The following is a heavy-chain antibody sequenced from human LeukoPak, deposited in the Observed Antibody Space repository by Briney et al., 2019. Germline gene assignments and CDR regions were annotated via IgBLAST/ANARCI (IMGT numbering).Heavy chain of an antibody. CDR3: VSFYETY. CDR1: GNYW. Sequence: GGSLRLSCAASGNYWMHWVRQAPGKGLVWVSHINSDGSWTSYADSVKGRFTISKDNAKNTVYLQMNSLRAEDTAVYYCVSFYETYWGRGTLVTISS. D-gene: IGHD2/OR15-2a*01. J-gene: IGHJ4*02. V-gene: IGHV3-74*01. CDR2: INSDGSWT.